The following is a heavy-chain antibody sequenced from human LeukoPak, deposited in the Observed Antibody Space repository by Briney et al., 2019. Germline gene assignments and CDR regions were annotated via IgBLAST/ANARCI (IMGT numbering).Heavy chain of an antibody. CDR3: ARDGTVTTPWYFDL. D-gene: IGHD4-11*01. J-gene: IGHJ2*01. CDR2: IYHSGST. Sequence: PSETLSLTCAVSGDSISSGNWWSWVRQPPGKGLEWIASIYHSGSTYYNPSLKSRVTISVDTSRNQFSLKLNSVTAADTAVYYCARDGTVTTPWYFDLWGRGALVTVSS. CDR1: GDSISSGNW. V-gene: IGHV4-38-2*02.